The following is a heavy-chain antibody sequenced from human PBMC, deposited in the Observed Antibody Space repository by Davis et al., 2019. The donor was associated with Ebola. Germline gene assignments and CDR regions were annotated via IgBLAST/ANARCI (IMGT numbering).Heavy chain of an antibody. CDR3: ARRGYSALD. Sequence: GGSLRLSCAASGFTFSSYAMSWVRQAPGKGLEWVSSMLVGSNHKYYADSVKGRFTISSDDAENSVYLQMNSLGVEDTAMYYCARRGYSALDWGQGTLVTVSS. D-gene: IGHD5-12*01. CDR2: MLVGSNHK. CDR1: GFTFSSYA. J-gene: IGHJ4*02. V-gene: IGHV3-21*01.